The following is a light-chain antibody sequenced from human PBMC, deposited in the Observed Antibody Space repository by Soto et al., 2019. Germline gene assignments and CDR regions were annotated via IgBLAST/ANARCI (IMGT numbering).Light chain of an antibody. CDR3: QSYASSLSRYV. V-gene: IGLV1-40*01. Sequence: QSVLTQPPSVSGAPGKRITISCTASSSNIGAGYPVHWYQQLPGTAPKLLIFGNTIRPSGVPDRFSGSRSGLAITGLQAEDEADYYCQSYASSLSRYVFGTGTKVVVL. J-gene: IGLJ1*01. CDR2: GNT. CDR1: SSNIGAGYP.